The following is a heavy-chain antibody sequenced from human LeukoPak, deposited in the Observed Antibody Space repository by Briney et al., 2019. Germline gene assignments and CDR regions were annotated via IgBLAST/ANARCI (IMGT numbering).Heavy chain of an antibody. V-gene: IGHV3-21*01. CDR3: ARATYYDRSGAFDY. Sequence: GGSLSLSCASPSLNLSSYSKNWSRQAPGQELERVSSISSSRSYIYYADSVKGRFTISRDNAKNSLYLQMNSLRAEDTAVYYWARATYYDRSGAFDYWGQGTLVTVSS. CDR2: ISSSRSYI. J-gene: IGHJ4*02. CDR1: SLNLSSYS. D-gene: IGHD3-22*01.